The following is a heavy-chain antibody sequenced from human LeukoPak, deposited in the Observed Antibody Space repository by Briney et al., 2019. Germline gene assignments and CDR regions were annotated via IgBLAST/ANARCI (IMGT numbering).Heavy chain of an antibody. CDR3: ARDLEMATITDYYMDV. CDR2: IYTSGST. J-gene: IGHJ6*03. Sequence: PSETLSLTCTVSGGSISSGSYYWSWIRQPAGKGLEWVGRIYTSGSTNYNPSLKSRVTISVDTSKNQFSLKLSSVTAADTAVYYCARDLEMATITDYYMDVWGKGTTVTVSS. CDR1: GGSISSGSYY. V-gene: IGHV4-61*02. D-gene: IGHD5-24*01.